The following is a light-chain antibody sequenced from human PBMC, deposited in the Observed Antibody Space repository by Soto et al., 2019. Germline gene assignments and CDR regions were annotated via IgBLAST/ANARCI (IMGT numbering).Light chain of an antibody. CDR3: QSYDNSLRAWV. CDR2: GNT. CDR1: SSNIGAGYD. V-gene: IGLV1-40*01. Sequence: QSVLTQPPSVAGAPGQRVTISCTGSSSNIGAGYDVHWYRHLPGTAPKLLMYGNTNRPSGVPGRVSGSKSGTSASLAITWLQAADEADYFCQSYDNSLRAWVFVEGTQLTVL. J-gene: IGLJ3*02.